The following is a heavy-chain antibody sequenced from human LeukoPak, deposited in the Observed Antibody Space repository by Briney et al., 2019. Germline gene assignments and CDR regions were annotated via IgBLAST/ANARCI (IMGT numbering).Heavy chain of an antibody. Sequence: ASVKVSCKASGYTFTGYYMHWVRQAPGQGLEWMGWINPNSGGTNYAQKFQGRVTMTRDTSISTAYMELSRLRPDDTAVYYCARVYRYGSYYGYWGQGTLVTVSS. CDR1: GYTFTGYY. CDR3: ARVYRYGSYYGY. V-gene: IGHV1-2*02. CDR2: INPNSGGT. D-gene: IGHD1-26*01. J-gene: IGHJ4*02.